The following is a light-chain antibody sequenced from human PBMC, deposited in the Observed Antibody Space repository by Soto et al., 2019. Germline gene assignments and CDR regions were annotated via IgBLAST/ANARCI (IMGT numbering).Light chain of an antibody. CDR3: QHYRDWPRT. J-gene: IGKJ4*01. V-gene: IGKV3-15*01. CDR2: DAS. CDR1: LSLWSK. Sequence: EIVLTQSPATLSVSPGERVTLSCRASLSLWSKLAWYQQKPGQTPRLLIYDASTRATGIPARFSGSGSGTEFTLTISSLQSEDLAVYYCQHYRDWPRTFGGGTKVDIK.